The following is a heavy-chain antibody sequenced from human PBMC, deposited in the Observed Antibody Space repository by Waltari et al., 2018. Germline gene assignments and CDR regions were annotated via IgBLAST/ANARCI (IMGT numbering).Heavy chain of an antibody. CDR1: GFTFSSYS. D-gene: IGHD2-8*02. Sequence: EVQLVESGGGLVKPGGSLRLSCAASGFTFSSYSMNWVRQAPGKGLEWVSSISSSSSYIYYADSVKGRFTISRDNAKNSLYLQMNSLRAEDTAVYYCARDPILYWPSHYYFDYWGQGTLVTVSS. J-gene: IGHJ4*02. V-gene: IGHV3-21*01. CDR2: ISSSSSYI. CDR3: ARDPILYWPSHYYFDY.